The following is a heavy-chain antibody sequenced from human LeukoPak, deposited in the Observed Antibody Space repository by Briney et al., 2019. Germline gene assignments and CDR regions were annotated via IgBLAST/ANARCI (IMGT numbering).Heavy chain of an antibody. D-gene: IGHD5-24*01. Sequence: GESLKISCQGSGDSFDNYWLGWVRQMPGKGLEWMGIIWPGDSDTRYSPSFQGQVTISVDKSVSTAYLQWSSLKASDTAMYYCARRLRDGYNFGRNYYFDYWGQGTLVTVSS. J-gene: IGHJ4*02. CDR2: IWPGDSDT. V-gene: IGHV5-51*01. CDR1: GDSFDNYW. CDR3: ARRLRDGYNFGRNYYFDY.